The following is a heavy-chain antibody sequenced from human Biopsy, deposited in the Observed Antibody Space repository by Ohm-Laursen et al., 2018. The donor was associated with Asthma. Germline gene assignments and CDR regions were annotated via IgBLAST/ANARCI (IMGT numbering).Heavy chain of an antibody. D-gene: IGHD3-9*01. V-gene: IGHV1-3*04. Sequence: GASVKVSCKASGYNFIGFAIHWVRQAPGQRLEWMGWVNTGNGDTKYLQKFQGRVTITRDTSASTAYMELRSLRSEDTATYYCARTYYDFLTGQVKDVFGVWGQGTMVTVSS. CDR1: GYNFIGFA. CDR2: VNTGNGDT. CDR3: ARTYYDFLTGQVKDVFGV. J-gene: IGHJ3*01.